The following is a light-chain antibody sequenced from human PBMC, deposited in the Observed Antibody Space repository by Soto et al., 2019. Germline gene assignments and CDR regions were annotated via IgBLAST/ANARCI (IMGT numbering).Light chain of an antibody. V-gene: IGKV3-20*01. CDR2: GAS. CDR3: HQYSNSPT. Sequence: VLTQSPGTLSLSPGDRATLSCRASQRITGASLAWYQQKPGQSPRLLIFGASSRARGVPDRFSGNGSGADFTLTISRLEPEYSAVYHCHQYSNSPTFGPGTKLEI. J-gene: IGKJ2*01. CDR1: QRITGAS.